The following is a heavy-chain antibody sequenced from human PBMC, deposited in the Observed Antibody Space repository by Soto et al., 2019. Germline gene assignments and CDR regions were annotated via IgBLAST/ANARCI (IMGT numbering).Heavy chain of an antibody. D-gene: IGHD7-27*01. Sequence: QVHVVQSGAEVKKPGSSVKVTCKAFGGTFNSFGINWVRQAPGQGLEWMGGIIPVFGTTKYAQKFRDRVTLVADGSTCTSYMELRSLTSDDTAVYYCAIEVWGRGGYYLDSWGQGTLVTVSS. J-gene: IGHJ4*02. CDR2: IIPVFGTT. CDR1: GGTFNSFG. CDR3: AIEVWGRGGYYLDS. V-gene: IGHV1-69*01.